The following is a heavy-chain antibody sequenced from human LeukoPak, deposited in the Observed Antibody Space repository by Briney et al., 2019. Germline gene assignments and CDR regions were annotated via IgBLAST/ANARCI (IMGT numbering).Heavy chain of an antibody. D-gene: IGHD4-17*01. CDR1: GFTFSKYG. J-gene: IGHJ4*02. CDR3: AKDTHIGYGDPSALYDY. CDR2: IRYDGSNK. Sequence: GGSLRLSCAASGFTFSKYGMHWVRQAPGKGLEWVSFIRYDGSNKNYVDSVKGRFTISKDNSKNTLFLQMNSLRAEDTAVYYCAKDTHIGYGDPSALYDYWGQGTLVTVSS. V-gene: IGHV3-30*02.